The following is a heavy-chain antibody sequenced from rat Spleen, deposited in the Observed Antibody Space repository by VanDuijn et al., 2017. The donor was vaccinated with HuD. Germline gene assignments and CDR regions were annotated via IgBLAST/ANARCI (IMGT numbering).Heavy chain of an antibody. V-gene: IGHV5-31*01. CDR2: ITNTGGST. Sequence: EVQLVESGGGLVQPGRSLKLSCVASGFTFNNYWMTWIRQAPGQGLEWVASITNTGGSTYYPDSVKGRFTISRDDVKNTLYVQMDSLRSEDTATYYCARAGYLRDWYFDFWGPGTMVTVSS. J-gene: IGHJ1*01. CDR3: ARAGYLRDWYFDF. D-gene: IGHD2-2*01. CDR1: GFTFNNYW.